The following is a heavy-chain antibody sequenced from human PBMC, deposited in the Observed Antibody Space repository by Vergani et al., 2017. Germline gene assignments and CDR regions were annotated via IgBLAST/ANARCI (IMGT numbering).Heavy chain of an antibody. CDR1: GGSFSGYY. CDR2: INHSGST. J-gene: IGHJ6*02. V-gene: IGHV4-34*01. Sequence: QVQLQQWGAGLLKPSETLSLTCAVYGGSFSGYYWSWIRQPPGKGLEWIGEINHSGSTNYNPSLKSRVTISVDTSKNQFSLKLSSVTAADTAVYYCAKVNRGYGVYYYYYYGMDVWGQGTTVTVSS. D-gene: IGHD2-8*01. CDR3: AKVNRGYGVYYYYYYGMDV.